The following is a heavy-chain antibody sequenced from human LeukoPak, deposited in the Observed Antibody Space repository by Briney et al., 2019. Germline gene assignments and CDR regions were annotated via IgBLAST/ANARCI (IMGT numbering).Heavy chain of an antibody. J-gene: IGHJ4*02. CDR3: AREGGFWNGYYFDY. V-gene: IGHV4-39*07. CDR2: INYSGNT. Sequence: SETLSLTCTVSGGSIGSYYWGWIRQPPGRRPEWIGIINYSGNTYYNPSLKSGVTISVDTSKNQFSLKVTSVTAADTAVYYCAREGGFWNGYYFDYWGQGTLVTVSS. D-gene: IGHD3-3*01. CDR1: GGSIGSYY.